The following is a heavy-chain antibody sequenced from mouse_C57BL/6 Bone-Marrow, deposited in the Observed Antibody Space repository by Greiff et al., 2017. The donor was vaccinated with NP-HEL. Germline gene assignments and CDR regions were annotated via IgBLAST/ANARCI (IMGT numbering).Heavy chain of an antibody. V-gene: IGHV2-6*01. CDR1: GFSLTSDG. D-gene: IGHD1-1*01. J-gene: IGHJ4*01. CDR2: IWGVGST. CDR3: ASGNYGSGYAMDY. Sequence: QVQLQQSGPGLVAPSQSLSITCTVSGFSLTSDGVDWVRQSPGKGLEWLGVIWGVGSTNYNSAPKSRLSISKDNSKSQVFLKMNSLQTDDTAMYYCASGNYGSGYAMDYWGQGTSVTVSS.